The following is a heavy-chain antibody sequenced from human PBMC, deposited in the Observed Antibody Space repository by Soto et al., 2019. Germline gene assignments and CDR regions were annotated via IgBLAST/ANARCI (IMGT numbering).Heavy chain of an antibody. Sequence: QVQLQESGPGLVKSSETLSLTCTVSGGSISSHFWSWIRQPPGRGLEWIGYLSYSGSTNTYLSLKCRVTMAIVTSKKQFSLKLNSVTAADTAVYYCARDLRTNGVSEFDYWGQGTLVTVSS. J-gene: IGHJ4*02. V-gene: IGHV4-59*11. CDR2: LSYSGST. CDR1: GGSISSHF. D-gene: IGHD2-8*01. CDR3: ARDLRTNGVSEFDY.